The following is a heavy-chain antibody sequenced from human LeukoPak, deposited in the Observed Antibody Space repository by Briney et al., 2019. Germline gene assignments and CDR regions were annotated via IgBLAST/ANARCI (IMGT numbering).Heavy chain of an antibody. J-gene: IGHJ4*02. Sequence: GGSLRLSCAASGFTFSSYAMSWVRQAPGKGLEWVSAISGSGGSTYYADSVKSRFTISRDNSKNTLYLQMNSLRAEDTAVYYCAKVSGATRYFDYWGQGTLVTVSS. V-gene: IGHV3-23*01. CDR3: AKVSGATRYFDY. CDR2: ISGSGGST. D-gene: IGHD1-26*01. CDR1: GFTFSSYA.